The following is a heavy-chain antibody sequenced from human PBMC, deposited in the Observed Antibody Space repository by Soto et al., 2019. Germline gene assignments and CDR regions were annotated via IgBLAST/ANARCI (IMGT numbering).Heavy chain of an antibody. J-gene: IGHJ6*02. CDR1: GFTFSSYG. D-gene: IGHD2-2*01. CDR2: ISYDGSNK. Sequence: QVQLVESGGGVVQPGRSLRLSCAASGFTFSSYGMHWVRQAPGKGLEWVAVISYDGSNKYYADSVKGRFTISRDNSKNTLYLQMNSLRAEDTAVYYCAKEEGVPAAMDLYYGMDVWGQGTTVTVSS. CDR3: AKEEGVPAAMDLYYGMDV. V-gene: IGHV3-30*18.